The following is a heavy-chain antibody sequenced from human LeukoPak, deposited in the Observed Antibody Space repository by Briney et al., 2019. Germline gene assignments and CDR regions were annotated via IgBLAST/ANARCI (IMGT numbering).Heavy chain of an antibody. V-gene: IGHV3-23*01. CDR2: ISGSGGST. CDR1: GFTFSSYA. J-gene: IGHJ6*02. Sequence: PGGSLRLSCAASGFTFSSYAMSWVRQAPGKGLEWVSAISGSGGSTYYADSVKGRFTISRDNSKNTLYLQMNSLRAEDTAVYYCAKSVVVAATLYYGMDVWGQGTTVTVSS. D-gene: IGHD2-15*01. CDR3: AKSVVVAATLYYGMDV.